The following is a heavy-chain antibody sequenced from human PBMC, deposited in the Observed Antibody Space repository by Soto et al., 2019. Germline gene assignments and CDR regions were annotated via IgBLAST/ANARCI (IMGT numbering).Heavy chain of an antibody. J-gene: IGHJ4*02. CDR1: GYTFTSYW. CDR3: ATPGGIAAAGTFDY. V-gene: IGHV5-51*01. Sequence: VSCKASGYTFTSYWIGWVRQMPGKGLEWMGIIYPGDSDTRYSPSFQGQVTISADKSISTAYLQWSSLKASDTAMYYCATPGGIAAAGTFDYWGQGTLVTVSS. CDR2: IYPGDSDT. D-gene: IGHD6-13*01.